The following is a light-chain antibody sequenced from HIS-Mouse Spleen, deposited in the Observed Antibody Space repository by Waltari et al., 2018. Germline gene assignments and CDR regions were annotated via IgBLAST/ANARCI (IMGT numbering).Light chain of an antibody. V-gene: IGLV1-47*01. Sequence: QSVLTQPPSASGTPGQRVTISCSGSSSNTGSNYVYWYQQLPGTAPKLPLYRNNQRPSGVPDRFSGSKSGTSASLAISGLRSEDEADYYCAAWDDSLSGPVFGRGTKLTVL. CDR1: SSNTGSNY. J-gene: IGLJ3*02. CDR2: RNN. CDR3: AAWDDSLSGPV.